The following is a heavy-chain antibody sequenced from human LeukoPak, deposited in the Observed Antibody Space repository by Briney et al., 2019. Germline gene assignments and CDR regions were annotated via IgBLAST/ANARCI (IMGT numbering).Heavy chain of an antibody. CDR2: IIPIFGTA. J-gene: IGHJ4*02. CDR1: GGTFSSYA. D-gene: IGHD5-12*01. CDR3: ARGAGYSGYDRSGEFDC. Sequence: ASVKVSCKASGGTFSSYAISWVRQAPGQGLEWMGGIIPIFGTANYAQKFQGRVTITADESTSTAYMELSSLRSEDTAVYYCARGAGYSGYDRSGEFDCWGQGTLVTVSS. V-gene: IGHV1-69*13.